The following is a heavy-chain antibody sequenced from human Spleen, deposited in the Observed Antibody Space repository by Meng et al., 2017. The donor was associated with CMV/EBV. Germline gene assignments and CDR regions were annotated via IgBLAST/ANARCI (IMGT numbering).Heavy chain of an antibody. J-gene: IGHJ4*02. CDR1: GGSFSGYY. D-gene: IGHD6-13*01. CDR3: ARGSGRSGEYSSSWYEYDPHPDFDY. CDR2: INHSGST. V-gene: IGHV4-34*01. Sequence: SETLSLTCAVYGGSFSGYYWSWIRQPPGKGLEWIGEINHSGSTNYNPSLKSRVTISVDTSKNQFSLKLSSVTAADTAGYYCARGSGRSGEYSSSWYEYDPHPDFDYWGQGTLVTSPQ.